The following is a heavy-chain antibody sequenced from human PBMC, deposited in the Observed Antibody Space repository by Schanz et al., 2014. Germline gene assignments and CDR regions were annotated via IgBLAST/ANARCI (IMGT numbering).Heavy chain of an antibody. D-gene: IGHD3-9*01. Sequence: EVQLLESGGGLVQPGGSLKLSCAASGFIFSSYAMTWVRQAPGKGLEWVSAISTGGGNTYYTDSVKGRFTISRDNSRNTLYLQMSSLRAEDTAVYYCATSGLVSHSFDAFDIWGQGTMVTVSS. V-gene: IGHV3-23*01. CDR3: ATSGLVSHSFDAFDI. CDR2: ISTGGGNT. J-gene: IGHJ3*02. CDR1: GFIFSSYA.